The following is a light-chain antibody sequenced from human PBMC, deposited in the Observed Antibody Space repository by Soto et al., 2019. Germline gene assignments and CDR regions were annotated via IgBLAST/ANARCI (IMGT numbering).Light chain of an antibody. V-gene: IGLV2-14*02. Sequence: QSVLTQPASVSGSPGQSITISCTGTSDVVGNYNLVSWYQQHPGKAPKLIIYEGNKRPSGVSDRFSGSRSGNTASLTISGLQAEDESDYYCSSYTSSSTWVFGGGTKLTVL. CDR1: SDVVGNYNL. J-gene: IGLJ3*02. CDR3: SSYTSSSTWV. CDR2: EGN.